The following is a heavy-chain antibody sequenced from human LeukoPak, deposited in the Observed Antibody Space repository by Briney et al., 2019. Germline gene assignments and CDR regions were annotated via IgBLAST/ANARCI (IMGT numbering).Heavy chain of an antibody. J-gene: IGHJ3*02. CDR3: ARGIRRLVRSAFDI. CDR1: GFTVSSDY. CDR2: IYSGGST. V-gene: IGHV3-53*01. Sequence: PGGSQRLSCAASGFTVSSDYMSGVRQAPGKGLEWVSVIYSGGSTYYADSVKGRFTISRDNSKNTLYLQMNSLRAEDTAVYYCARGIRRLVRSAFDIWGQGTMVTVSS. D-gene: IGHD6-19*01.